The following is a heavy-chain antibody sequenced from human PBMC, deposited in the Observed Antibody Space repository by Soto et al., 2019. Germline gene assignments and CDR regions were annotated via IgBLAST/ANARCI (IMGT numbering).Heavy chain of an antibody. V-gene: IGHV4-34*01. CDR2: INHSGST. J-gene: IGHJ6*02. Sequence: SETLSLTCAVYGGSFSGYYWSWIRQPPGKGLEWIGEINHSGSTNYNPSLKSRVTISVDTSKNQFSLKLSSVTAADTAVYYCARMGARGWELLYYYYGMDVWGQGTTVTVS. CDR1: GGSFSGYY. CDR3: ARMGARGWELLYYYYGMDV. D-gene: IGHD1-26*01.